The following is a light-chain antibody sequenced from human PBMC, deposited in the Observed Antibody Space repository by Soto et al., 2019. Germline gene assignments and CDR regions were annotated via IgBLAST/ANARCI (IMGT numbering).Light chain of an antibody. CDR1: QSVSSN. V-gene: IGKV3-11*01. CDR2: DAS. Sequence: EIVLTQAPATLSLSPGERASLSCRASQSVSSNLAWYQQKPGQAPRLLIYDASNRATGIPARFSGSGSGTDFTLTISSLEPEDFAVYYCQQYYSYPPTFGQGTKVDIK. CDR3: QQYYSYPPT. J-gene: IGKJ1*01.